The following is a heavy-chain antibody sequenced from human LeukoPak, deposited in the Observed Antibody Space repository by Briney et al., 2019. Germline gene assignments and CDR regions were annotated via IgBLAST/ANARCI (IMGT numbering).Heavy chain of an antibody. V-gene: IGHV4-34*01. CDR2: INHSGST. CDR1: GGSFSGYY. J-gene: IGHJ4*02. Sequence: SETLSLTCAVYGGSFSGYYWSWIRQPPGKGLEWIGEINHSGSTNYNPSLKSRVTISVDTSKNQFSLKLSSVTAADTAVYYCARGLNDSWTGENYWGQGTLVTVSS. D-gene: IGHD3-3*01. CDR3: ARGLNDSWTGENY.